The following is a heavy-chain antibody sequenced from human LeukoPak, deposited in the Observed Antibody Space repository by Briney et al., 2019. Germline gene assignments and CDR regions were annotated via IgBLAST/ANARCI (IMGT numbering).Heavy chain of an antibody. Sequence: PSETLSLTCAVYGGSFSGYYWTWIRQPPGKGLEWIGETNHSGSTNYNPSLKSRVTISVDTSKNQFSLKLTSVTAADTAVYYCASGGYCSSTSCYTNWFDPWGQGTLVIVSS. CDR2: TNHSGST. D-gene: IGHD2-2*02. CDR3: ASGGYCSSTSCYTNWFDP. J-gene: IGHJ5*02. V-gene: IGHV4-34*01. CDR1: GGSFSGYY.